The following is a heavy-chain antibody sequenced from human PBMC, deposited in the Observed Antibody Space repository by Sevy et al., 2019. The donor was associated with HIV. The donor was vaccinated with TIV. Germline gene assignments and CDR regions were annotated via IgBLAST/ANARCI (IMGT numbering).Heavy chain of an antibody. J-gene: IGHJ4*02. Sequence: GGSLRLSCAASGFTFSRYGLHWFRQAPGKGPEWVAFVGFNGSDKDYADGTKGRFTISRDNSKNRVYLQMNSLKTEDTALYYCAATTAGHWGQGTQVTVSS. CDR3: AATTAGH. D-gene: IGHD1-1*01. CDR1: GFTFSRYG. V-gene: IGHV3-30*02. CDR2: VGFNGSDK.